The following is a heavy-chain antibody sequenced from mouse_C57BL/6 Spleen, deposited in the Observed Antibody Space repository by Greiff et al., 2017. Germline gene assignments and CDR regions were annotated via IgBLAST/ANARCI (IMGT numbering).Heavy chain of an antibody. CDR3: ARGGGSGAWFAY. V-gene: IGHV14-4*01. CDR1: GFNIKDDY. J-gene: IGHJ3*01. D-gene: IGHD3-2*02. Sequence: EVKVVESGAELVRPGASVKLSCTASGFNIKDDYMHWVKQRPEQGLEWIGWIDPENGDTEYASKFQGKATITADTSSNTAYLQLSSLTSEDTAVYYCARGGGSGAWFAYWGQGTLVTVSA. CDR2: IDPENGDT.